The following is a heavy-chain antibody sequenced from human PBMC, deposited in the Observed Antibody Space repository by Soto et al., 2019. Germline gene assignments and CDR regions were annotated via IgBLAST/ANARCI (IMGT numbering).Heavy chain of an antibody. J-gene: IGHJ4*02. CDR2: INPNSGGT. Sequence: ASVKVSCKASGYTFTGYYMHWVRQAPGQGLEWMGWINPNSGGTNYAQKFQGRVTMTRDTSISTAYMELSRLRSDDTAVYYCARALRSSGWYFDYWGQGTLVTVSS. CDR1: GYTFTGYY. V-gene: IGHV1-2*02. CDR3: ARALRSSGWYFDY. D-gene: IGHD6-19*01.